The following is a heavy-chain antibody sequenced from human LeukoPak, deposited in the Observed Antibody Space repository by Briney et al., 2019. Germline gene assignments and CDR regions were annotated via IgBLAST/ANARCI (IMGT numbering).Heavy chain of an antibody. J-gene: IGHJ4*02. Sequence: GASVKVSCKASGYTFTSYGISWVRQAPGQGLEWMGWISAYNGNTNYAQKLQGRVTMTTDTSTSTPYMELRSLRSDDTAVYYCARALGYYDILTGYSNFDYWGQGTLVTVSS. CDR3: ARALGYYDILTGYSNFDY. V-gene: IGHV1-18*01. CDR1: GYTFTSYG. D-gene: IGHD3-9*01. CDR2: ISAYNGNT.